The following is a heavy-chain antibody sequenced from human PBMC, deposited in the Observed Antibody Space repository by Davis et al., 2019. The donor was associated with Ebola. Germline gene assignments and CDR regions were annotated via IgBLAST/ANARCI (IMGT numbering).Heavy chain of an antibody. V-gene: IGHV3-7*01. Sequence: GESLKISCAASGFTFSSYWMSWVRQAPGKGLEWAANIKQDGSEKYYVDSVKGRFTISRDNAKNSLYLQMNSLRAEDTAVYYCARFPIPDGDYPNWYFDLWGRGTLVTVSS. CDR3: ARFPIPDGDYPNWYFDL. J-gene: IGHJ2*01. D-gene: IGHD4-17*01. CDR1: GFTFSSYW. CDR2: IKQDGSEK.